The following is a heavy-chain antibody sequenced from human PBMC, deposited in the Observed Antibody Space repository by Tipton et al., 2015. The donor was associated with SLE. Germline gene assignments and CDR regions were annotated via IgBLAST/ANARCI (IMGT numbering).Heavy chain of an antibody. Sequence: TLSLTYTVSGGSISSYFWTWIRQPPGKGLEWIGHIFYTGSTRYNPSLKSRVTISVDTSKSQIFLKMSSVTAADTAVYYCARDSLNWGSYYHGMDVWGQGTTVTVSS. CDR1: GGSISSYF. D-gene: IGHD3-16*01. V-gene: IGHV4-59*01. J-gene: IGHJ6*02. CDR2: IFYTGST. CDR3: ARDSLNWGSYYHGMDV.